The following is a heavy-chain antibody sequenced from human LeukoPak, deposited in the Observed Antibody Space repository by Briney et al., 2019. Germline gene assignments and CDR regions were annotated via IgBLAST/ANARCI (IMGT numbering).Heavy chain of an antibody. J-gene: IGHJ4*02. V-gene: IGHV4-39*07. D-gene: IGHD1-14*01. Sequence: PSETLSLTCTVSGGSISSSSYYWGWIRQPPGKGLEWIGSIYYSGSTYYNPSLKSRVTISVDTSKNQFSLKLSSVTAAETAVYYCARANRDDPGIDYWGQGTLVTVSS. CDR1: GGSISSSSYY. CDR3: ARANRDDPGIDY. CDR2: IYYSGST.